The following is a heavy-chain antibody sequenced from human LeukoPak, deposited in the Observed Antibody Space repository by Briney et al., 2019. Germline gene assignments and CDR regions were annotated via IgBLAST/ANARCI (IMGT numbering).Heavy chain of an antibody. CDR2: ISAYNGNT. D-gene: IGHD5-12*01. CDR1: GYTFTSYG. J-gene: IGHJ6*03. Sequence: GASVTVSCKASGYTFTSYGISWVRQAPGKGLEWMGWISAYNGNTNYAQKLQGRVTMTTDTSTSTAYMELRSLRSDDTAVYYCARDGNPGWLRSRGPAMDVWGKGTTVTVSS. CDR3: ARDGNPGWLRSRGPAMDV. V-gene: IGHV1-18*01.